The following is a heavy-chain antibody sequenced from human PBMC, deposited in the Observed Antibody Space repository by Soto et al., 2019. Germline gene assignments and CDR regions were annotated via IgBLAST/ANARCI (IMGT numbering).Heavy chain of an antibody. V-gene: IGHV4-34*01. Sequence: QVQLQQWGAGLLKPSETLSLTCAVFGGSVNSGNYYWSWIRQPQGKGLEWIGEMSHRGGTHFKPSLRRRVTISVDTPKNQYSLKMSSVTAADTALYYCARVERGTATTVVDAFDFWGPGTMVTVSS. J-gene: IGHJ3*01. CDR1: GGSVNSGNYY. CDR2: MSHRGGT. CDR3: ARVERGTATTVVDAFDF. D-gene: IGHD1-1*01.